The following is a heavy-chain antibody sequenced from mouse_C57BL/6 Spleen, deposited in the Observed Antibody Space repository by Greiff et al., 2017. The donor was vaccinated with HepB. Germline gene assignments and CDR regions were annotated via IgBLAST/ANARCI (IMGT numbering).Heavy chain of an antibody. CDR3: ARSPPMSSWFAY. V-gene: IGHV1-54*01. D-gene: IGHD2-3*01. Sequence: QVQLQQSGAELVRPGTSVKVSCKASGYAFTNYLIEWVKQRPGQGLEWIGVINPGSGGTNYNEKFKGKAMLTADKSSSPAYMQLSSLSAEDSAVYVCARSPPMSSWFAYWGQGTLVTGSA. CDR1: GYAFTNYL. CDR2: INPGSGGT. J-gene: IGHJ3*01.